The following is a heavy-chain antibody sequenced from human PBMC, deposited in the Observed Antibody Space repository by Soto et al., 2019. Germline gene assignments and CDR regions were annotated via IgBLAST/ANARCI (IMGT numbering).Heavy chain of an antibody. V-gene: IGHV3-9*01. J-gene: IGHJ4*02. CDR3: XXDAPKFGGYVPWYFDY. CDR2: ISWNSGSI. CDR1: GFTFNDHS. Sequence: EVQLVESGGGLVQPGRSLRLSCAASGFTFNDHSMHWVRQAPGKGLEWVSGISWNSGSIGYADSVKGRFTISRDNAKXXXXXXXXXXXXXXXXXXXXXXDAPKFGGYVPWYFDYWGQGTLVTVSS. D-gene: IGHD5-12*01.